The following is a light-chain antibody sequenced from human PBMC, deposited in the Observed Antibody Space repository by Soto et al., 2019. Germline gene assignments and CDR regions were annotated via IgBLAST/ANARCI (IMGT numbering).Light chain of an antibody. J-gene: IGLJ1*01. CDR1: SSDIGGYNA. V-gene: IGLV2-14*01. CDR3: NSFRVTHPYV. CDR2: EVT. Sequence: QSALTQPASVSGSPGQTITISCTGTSSDIGGYNAVSWYQHHPGKAPKLIIYEVTHRPSGVSDRFSASKSGNTASLTISGLQADDEDGYYCNSFRVTHPYVFGSGPKLAVL.